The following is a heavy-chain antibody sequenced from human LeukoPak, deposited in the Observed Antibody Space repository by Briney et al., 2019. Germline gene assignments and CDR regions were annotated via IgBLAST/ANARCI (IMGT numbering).Heavy chain of an antibody. CDR1: GFTFSSYW. V-gene: IGHV3-7*01. CDR2: IKQDESEK. D-gene: IGHD1-26*01. J-gene: IGHJ3*02. CDR3: ARDASGNPLDAFDI. Sequence: GGSLRLSCAASGFTFSSYWMSWVRQAPGKGLEWVANIKQDESEKYYVDSVKGRFTISRDNAKNSLYLQMNSLRAEDTAVYYCARDASGNPLDAFDIWGQGTMVTVSS.